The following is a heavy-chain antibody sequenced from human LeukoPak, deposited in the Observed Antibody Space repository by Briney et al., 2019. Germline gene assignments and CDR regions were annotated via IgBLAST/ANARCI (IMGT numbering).Heavy chain of an antibody. CDR3: ARIYMEIPFDP. D-gene: IGHD2-21*01. CDR2: IYYSGST. J-gene: IGHJ5*02. V-gene: IGHV4-39*01. Sequence: SETLSLTCTVSGVSISSTSYYWGWIRQPPGKGLEWIGSIYYSGSTYYNPSLKSRVTISIDTSKNQFSLKLNSVTAADTAVYYCARIYMEIPFDPWGQGTLVTVSS. CDR1: GVSISSTSYY.